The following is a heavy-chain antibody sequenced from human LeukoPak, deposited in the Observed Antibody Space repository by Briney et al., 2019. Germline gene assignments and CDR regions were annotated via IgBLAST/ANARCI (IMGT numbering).Heavy chain of an antibody. CDR3: AKGQRWLQLLDY. Sequence: GGSLRLSCTASGFSFGDYSMSWVRQAPGKGLEWVSAISGSGGSTYYADSVKGRFTISRDNSKNTLYLQMNSLRAEDTAVYYCAKGQRWLQLLDYWGQGTLVTVSS. CDR2: ISGSGGST. V-gene: IGHV3-23*01. CDR1: GFSFGDYS. D-gene: IGHD5-24*01. J-gene: IGHJ4*02.